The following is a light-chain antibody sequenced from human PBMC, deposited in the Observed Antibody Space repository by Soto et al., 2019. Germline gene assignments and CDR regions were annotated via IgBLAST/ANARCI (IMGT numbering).Light chain of an antibody. Sequence: EVVLTQSPGTLSLSPGERATLSCRATQSVSNNYLAWYQQKPGQSPKLLIFGSIDRATGIPDRFSGSGSGTDFTLTISSLEPEDFSVYYCQQYGSSPPYTVGQGTNLEIK. CDR2: GSI. V-gene: IGKV3-20*01. CDR1: QSVSNNY. CDR3: QQYGSSPPYT. J-gene: IGKJ2*01.